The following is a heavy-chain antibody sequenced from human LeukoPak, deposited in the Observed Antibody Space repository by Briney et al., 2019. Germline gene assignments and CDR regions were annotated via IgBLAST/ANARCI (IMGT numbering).Heavy chain of an antibody. J-gene: IGHJ4*02. Sequence: GGSLRLSCAASGFTFSNYTMNWVRQAPGKGLEWVSSITSSSSYIYYADSVKGRFTISRDNAKNSLYLQMNSLRAEDTAVYYCASNYDSSGYYGLDYWGQGTLVTVTS. CDR2: ITSSSSYI. CDR1: GFTFSNYT. V-gene: IGHV3-21*01. D-gene: IGHD3-22*01. CDR3: ASNYDSSGYYGLDY.